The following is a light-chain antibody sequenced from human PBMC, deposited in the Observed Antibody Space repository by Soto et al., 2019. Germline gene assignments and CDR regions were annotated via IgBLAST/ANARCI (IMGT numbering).Light chain of an antibody. Sequence: DIQMTQSPSSLSASAGDRVTITCQASQDISNYLNWYQQKPGKAPKLLIYDASNLETGVPSRFSGRGSGTDFTFTISSLQPEDIATYYCQQYDNLPGGTFGQGTKLEIK. CDR2: DAS. CDR1: QDISNY. V-gene: IGKV1-33*01. J-gene: IGKJ2*02. CDR3: QQYDNLPGGT.